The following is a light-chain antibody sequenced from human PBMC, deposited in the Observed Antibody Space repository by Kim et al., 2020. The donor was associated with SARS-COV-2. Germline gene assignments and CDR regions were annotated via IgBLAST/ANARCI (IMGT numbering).Light chain of an antibody. CDR2: AAS. CDR1: QDISSY. V-gene: IGKV1-8*01. CDR3: QQYYSDPRT. Sequence: ASTGDGVTITCRASQDISSYLAWYQQKPGEAPNLLIYAASTLQSGVSSRFSGSGSGTDFTLTISCLQSEDYATYYCQQYYSDPRTFGQGTKVDIK. J-gene: IGKJ1*01.